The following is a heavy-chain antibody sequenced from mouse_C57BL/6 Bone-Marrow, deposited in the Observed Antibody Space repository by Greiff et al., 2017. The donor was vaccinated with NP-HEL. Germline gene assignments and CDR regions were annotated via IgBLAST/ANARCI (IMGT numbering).Heavy chain of an antibody. D-gene: IGHD5-5*01. J-gene: IGHJ2*01. CDR3: ARRKDYLEDY. CDR2: IYPRSGNT. V-gene: IGHV1-81*01. Sequence: QVQLKESGAELARPGASVKLSCKASGYTFTSYGISWVKQRTGQGLEWIGEIYPRSGNTYYNEKFKGKATLTADKSSSTAYMELRSLTSEDSAVYFCARRKDYLEDYWGQGTTLTVSS. CDR1: GYTFTSYG.